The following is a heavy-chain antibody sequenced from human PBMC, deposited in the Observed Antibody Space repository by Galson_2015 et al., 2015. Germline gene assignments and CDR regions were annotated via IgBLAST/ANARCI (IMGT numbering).Heavy chain of an antibody. CDR3: ARDTRGMTDY. CDR2: IYYSGST. V-gene: IGHV4-31*03. CDR1: GGSLSRGGYY. Sequence: TPSLTCTVSGGSLSRGGYYWGWIPPHPGKGLGWVGDIYYSGSTYYNPSLKSRVTISVDTSKNQFSLKLSSVTAADTAVYYCARDTRGMTDYWGQGTLVTVSS. J-gene: IGHJ4*02. D-gene: IGHD1-14*01.